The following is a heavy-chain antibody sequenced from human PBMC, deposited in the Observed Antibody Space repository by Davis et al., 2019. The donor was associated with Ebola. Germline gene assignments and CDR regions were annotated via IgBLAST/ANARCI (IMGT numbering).Heavy chain of an antibody. CDR1: GGSISSYY. CDR2: IYYSGST. Sequence: SETLSLTCTVSGGSISSYYWSWIRQLPGKGLEWIGYIYYSGSTNYNPSLKSRVTISVDTSKNQFSLKLSSVTAADTAVYYCARVPSTFGGVIDRLDYWGQGTLVTVSS. V-gene: IGHV4-59*01. J-gene: IGHJ4*02. D-gene: IGHD3-16*02. CDR3: ARVPSTFGGVIDRLDY.